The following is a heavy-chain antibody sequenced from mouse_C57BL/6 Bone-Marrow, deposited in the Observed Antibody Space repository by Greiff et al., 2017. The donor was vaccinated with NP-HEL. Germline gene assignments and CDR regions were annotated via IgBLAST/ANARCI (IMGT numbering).Heavy chain of an antibody. Sequence: QVQLKQSGAELARPGASVKMSCKASGYTFTSYTMHWVKQRPGQGLEWIGYINPSSGYTKYNEKFKSKATLTVDKSSSTAYMQLSSLTSEDSAVYYCAREGLPYYFDYWGQGTTLTVSS. CDR1: GYTFTSYT. CDR2: INPSSGYT. D-gene: IGHD5-5*01. V-gene: IGHV1-4*01. J-gene: IGHJ2*01. CDR3: AREGLPYYFDY.